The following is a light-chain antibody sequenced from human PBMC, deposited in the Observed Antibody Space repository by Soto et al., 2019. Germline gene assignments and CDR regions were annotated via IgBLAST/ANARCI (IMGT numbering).Light chain of an antibody. CDR1: QRITPS. J-gene: IGKJ1*01. Sequence: DIQMTQSPSTLSASVGDRVTITCRASQRITPSLAWYQQKPGKAPKLLIFDVSSLEDGVPSRFSGSGSGTDFSLTISSLQPDDVATYYCQRYSSNAWTFGQGTRVEIK. CDR3: QRYSSNAWT. CDR2: DVS. V-gene: IGKV1-5*01.